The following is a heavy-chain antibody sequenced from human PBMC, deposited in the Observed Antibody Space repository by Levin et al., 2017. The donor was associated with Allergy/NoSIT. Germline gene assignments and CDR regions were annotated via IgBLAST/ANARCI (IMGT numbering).Heavy chain of an antibody. CDR1: GFTFSSYS. V-gene: IGHV3-21*01. J-gene: IGHJ4*02. CDR2: ISSSSSYI. CDR3: ASAAVAGPFDY. Sequence: ASVKVSCAASGFTFSSYSMNWVRQAPGKGLEWVSSISSSSSYIYYADSVKGRFTISRDNAKNSLYLQMNSLRAEDTAVYYCASAAVAGPFDYWGQGTLVTVSS. D-gene: IGHD6-19*01.